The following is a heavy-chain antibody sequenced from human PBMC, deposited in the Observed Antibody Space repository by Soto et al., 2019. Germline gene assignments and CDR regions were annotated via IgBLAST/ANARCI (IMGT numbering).Heavy chain of an antibody. CDR2: INPNSGGT. CDR1: GYTFTGYY. D-gene: IGHD6-13*01. CDR3: ARGDTTAAGRKYNWFDP. J-gene: IGHJ5*02. V-gene: IGHV1-2*02. Sequence: GASVKVSCKASGYTFTGYYMHWVRQAPGQGLEWMGWINPNSGGTNYAQKFQGRVTMTRDTSISTAYMELSRLRSDDTAVYYCARGDTTAAGRKYNWFDPWGQGTLVTVSS.